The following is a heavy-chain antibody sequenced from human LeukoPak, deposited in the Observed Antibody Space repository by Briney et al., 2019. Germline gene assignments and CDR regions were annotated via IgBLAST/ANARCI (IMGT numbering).Heavy chain of an antibody. Sequence: PGGSLRLSCAASGFTFSSYGMHWVRQAPGKGLEWVAVIWYDGSNKYYADSVKGRFTISRDNSKNTLYLQMNSLRAEDTAVYYCARETYYYGSVSYYYFDYWGQGTLVTVSS. V-gene: IGHV3-33*01. CDR1: GFTFSSYG. CDR3: ARETYYYGSVSYYYFDY. J-gene: IGHJ4*02. D-gene: IGHD3-10*01. CDR2: IWYDGSNK.